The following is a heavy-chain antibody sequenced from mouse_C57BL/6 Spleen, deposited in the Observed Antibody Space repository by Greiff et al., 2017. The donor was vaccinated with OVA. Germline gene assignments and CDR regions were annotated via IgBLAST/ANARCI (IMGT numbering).Heavy chain of an antibody. CDR3: ARSKTGWYFDV. CDR1: GYTFTDYN. V-gene: IGHV1-18*01. J-gene: IGHJ1*03. Sequence: EVKLMESGPELVKPGASVKIPCKASGYTFTDYNMDWVKQSHGKSLEWIGDINPNNGGTIYNQKFKGKATLTVDKSSSTAYMELRSLTSEDTAVYYCARSKTGWYFDVWGTGTTVTVSS. D-gene: IGHD4-1*01. CDR2: INPNNGGT.